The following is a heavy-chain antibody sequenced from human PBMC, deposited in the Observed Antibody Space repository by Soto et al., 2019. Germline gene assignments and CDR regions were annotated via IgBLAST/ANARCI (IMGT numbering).Heavy chain of an antibody. CDR3: ARTADSYAYDF. J-gene: IGHJ4*02. CDR2: IYPGDSNT. Sequence: GDSLKSSCKGSGYSFTSYGIGWVRQMPGKGLEWMGTIYPGDSNTACSPSFEGQVTMSVDKTISSAFLQWSTLKASDTATYYCARTADSYAYDFCGQGTPVTVYS. V-gene: IGHV5-51*01. D-gene: IGHD3-16*01. CDR1: GYSFTSYG.